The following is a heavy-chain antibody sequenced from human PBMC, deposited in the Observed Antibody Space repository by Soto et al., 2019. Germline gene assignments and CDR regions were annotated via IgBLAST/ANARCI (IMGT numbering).Heavy chain of an antibody. Sequence: QVQLQESGPGLVKSSETLSLICFVSGEALGSGQSYWNWMRQAPGKGLEWIGQTFVTGATKYSASLKSRVTMSVDTSNSHISLTLTSVTAADSATYFCARGRSDSAGISFGRRMDVWGQGTTVTVSS. V-gene: IGHV4-61*03. D-gene: IGHD3-16*01. CDR1: GEALGSGQSY. CDR3: ARGRSDSAGISFGRRMDV. CDR2: TFVTGAT. J-gene: IGHJ6*02.